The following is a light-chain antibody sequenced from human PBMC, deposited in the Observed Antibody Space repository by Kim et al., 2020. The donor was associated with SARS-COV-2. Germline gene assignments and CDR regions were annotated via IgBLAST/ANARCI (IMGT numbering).Light chain of an antibody. CDR1: QAIGNY. CDR3: LQHNVYPLT. CDR2: AAS. J-gene: IGKJ4*01. Sequence: SASGGDSVTITCRASQAIGNYLVWFQQKPRKGPKLLIYAASTLESGVPSRFSGSGSGTEFTLTISSLQPEDSATYFCLQHNVYPLTFGGGTNVEIK. V-gene: IGKV1-17*03.